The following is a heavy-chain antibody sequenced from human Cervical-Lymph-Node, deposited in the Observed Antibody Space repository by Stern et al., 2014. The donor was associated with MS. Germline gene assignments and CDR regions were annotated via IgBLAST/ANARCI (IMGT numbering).Heavy chain of an antibody. D-gene: IGHD2-2*01. V-gene: IGHV1-18*01. CDR1: GYTFPTYG. CDR3: VYTSSLGGVLFDY. CDR2: ISGSSGNT. Sequence: QVQLVQSGAEVKKPGASVKVSCKASGYTFPTYGFNWVRQAPGQGLACVGWISGSSGNTNQAPKVQGRVSMTTNTSTLTGYMELRNLRSDDTAVYYCVYTSSLGGVLFDYWGQGSLVTVSS. J-gene: IGHJ4*02.